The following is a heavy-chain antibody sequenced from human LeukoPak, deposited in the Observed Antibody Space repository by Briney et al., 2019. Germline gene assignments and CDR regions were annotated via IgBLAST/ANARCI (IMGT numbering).Heavy chain of an antibody. Sequence: SETLSLTCAVYGGSFSGYYWSWIRQPPGKGLEWIGEINHSGSTSYNPSLKSRVTISVDTSKNQFSLKLSSVTAADTAVYYCARYDFWSGFDYWGQGTLVTVSS. CDR1: GGSFSGYY. V-gene: IGHV4-34*01. D-gene: IGHD3-3*01. CDR3: ARYDFWSGFDY. J-gene: IGHJ4*02. CDR2: INHSGST.